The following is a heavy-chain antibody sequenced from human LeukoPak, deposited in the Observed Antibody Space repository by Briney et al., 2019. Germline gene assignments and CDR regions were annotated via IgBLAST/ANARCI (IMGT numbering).Heavy chain of an antibody. Sequence: PVGSLRLSCAASGFTFTDYYMSWIRQAPGEGLEWVSYISGGSGYTNYADSVTGRFTISRDNARNSLYLQMNSLRAEDTAVYYCARARAITGTTSFDCWGQGTLVTVSS. J-gene: IGHJ4*02. CDR3: ARARAITGTTSFDC. D-gene: IGHD1-7*01. CDR1: GFTFTDYY. CDR2: ISGGSGYT. V-gene: IGHV3-11*06.